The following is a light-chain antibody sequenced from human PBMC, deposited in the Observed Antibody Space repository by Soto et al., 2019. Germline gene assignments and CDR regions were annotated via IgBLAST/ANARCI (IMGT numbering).Light chain of an antibody. CDR2: EAF. J-gene: IGLJ3*02. CDR1: SSDIGSDKL. CDR3: CSYAGSTTWV. Sequence: QSVLTQPASVSGSPGQSITISCTGTSSDIGSDKLVSWYQQHPGRAPKIIIYEAFKRPSGVSNRFSGSRSGNTASLTISGLRGEDEADYDCCSYAGSTTWVFGGGTKLTVL. V-gene: IGLV2-23*01.